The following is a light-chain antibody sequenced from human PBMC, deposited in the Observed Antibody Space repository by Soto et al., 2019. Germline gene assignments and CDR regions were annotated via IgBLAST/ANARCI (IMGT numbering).Light chain of an antibody. V-gene: IGKV3-11*01. Sequence: EIVLTQSPVTLSLSPGEVATLSCRASQSVSRYLAWYQQKPDQAPRLLIYDAFNRATGIPARFSGSGSGTDFTLTISSLEPEDFVVYYCQQRSNWPITFGQGTRLEI. CDR1: QSVSRY. CDR2: DAF. CDR3: QQRSNWPIT. J-gene: IGKJ5*01.